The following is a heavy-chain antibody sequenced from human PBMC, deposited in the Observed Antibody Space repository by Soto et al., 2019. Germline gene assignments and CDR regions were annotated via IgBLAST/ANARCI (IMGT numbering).Heavy chain of an antibody. D-gene: IGHD2-15*01. CDR3: AHPRGFGVFDAYDI. Sequence: QPGGSLRLSCAASGFTFSTYAMSWVRQAPGKGLEWVSAISNSGGTIYYADSVQGRFTISRDNSLNTLFLQMHSLRIEDTAVYYCAHPRGFGVFDAYDIWGQGTMVTVSS. CDR2: ISNSGGTI. CDR1: GFTFSTYA. J-gene: IGHJ3*02. V-gene: IGHV3-23*01.